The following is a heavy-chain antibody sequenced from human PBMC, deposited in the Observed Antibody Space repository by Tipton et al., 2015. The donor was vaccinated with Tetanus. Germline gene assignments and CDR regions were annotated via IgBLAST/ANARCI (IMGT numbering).Heavy chain of an antibody. CDR2: INPNSGGAT. CDR3: ARAYANSAFDF. Sequence: QLVQSGPEVKKPGASVKVSCTASGYTFTGNYIHWVRQAPGQRLEWMAWINPNSGGATDVARNFQGRVTVTRDASVRTAYMELSGLSPDDTAVYFCARAYANSAFDFGGQGTRVTVSS. V-gene: IGHV1-2*02. CDR1: GYTFTGNY. J-gene: IGHJ4*02. D-gene: IGHD1-1*01.